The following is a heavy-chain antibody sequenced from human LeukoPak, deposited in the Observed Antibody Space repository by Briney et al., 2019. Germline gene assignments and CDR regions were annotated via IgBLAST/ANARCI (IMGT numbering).Heavy chain of an antibody. D-gene: IGHD1-7*01. CDR2: INPNTGGT. J-gene: IGHJ4*02. V-gene: IGHV1-2*02. CDR1: GYTFTGYY. Sequence: ASVKVSCKASGYTFTGYYMHWVRQAPGQGLEWMGWINPNTGGTNYAQKFQGGVTMTRDTSISTAYMELNSLRSDDTAVYYCARGGGPNWNYGEYGYWGRGTLVTVSS. CDR3: ARGGGPNWNYGEYGY.